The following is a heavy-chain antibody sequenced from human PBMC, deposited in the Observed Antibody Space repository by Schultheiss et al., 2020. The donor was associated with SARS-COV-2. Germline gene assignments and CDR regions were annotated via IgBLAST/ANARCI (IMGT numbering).Heavy chain of an antibody. J-gene: IGHJ4*02. Sequence: GGSLRLSCAASGFTFRDYGMHWVRQAPGKGLEWVSVIYSGGSTYYADSVKGRFTISRDNAKNSLYLQMNSLRAEDTAVYYCAATYGSGYDLDYWGQGTLVTVSS. D-gene: IGHD3-10*01. CDR1: GFTFRDYG. CDR2: IYSGGST. V-gene: IGHV3-NL1*01. CDR3: AATYGSGYDLDY.